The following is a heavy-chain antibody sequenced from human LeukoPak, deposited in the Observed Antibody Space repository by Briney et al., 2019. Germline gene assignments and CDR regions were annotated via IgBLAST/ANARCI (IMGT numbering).Heavy chain of an antibody. Sequence: SGGSLRLSCAASGFTFSSYEMNWVRQGPGKGLEWVSYISSSGSTIYYADSVKGRFTISRDNAKNSLYLQMNSLRAEDTAVYYCASLGSIAVAGTAFDYWGQGTLVTVSS. J-gene: IGHJ4*02. V-gene: IGHV3-48*03. D-gene: IGHD6-19*01. CDR1: GFTFSSYE. CDR2: ISSSGSTI. CDR3: ASLGSIAVAGTAFDY.